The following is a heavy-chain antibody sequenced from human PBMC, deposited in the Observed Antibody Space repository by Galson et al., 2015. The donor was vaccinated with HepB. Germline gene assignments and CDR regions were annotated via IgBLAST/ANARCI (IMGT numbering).Heavy chain of an antibody. V-gene: IGHV3-64D*06. D-gene: IGHD1-1*01. CDR3: VKPGIKPIWNFDL. CDR2: ISGNGGST. Sequence: SLRLSCAASGFTFSGYAMHWVRQAPGKGLEHVSAISGNGGSTYYADSVKGRFTISRDVSKNTLYLQMTSLRPEDTAVYYCVKPGIKPIWNFDLWGRGTLVTVSS. J-gene: IGHJ2*01. CDR1: GFTFSGYA.